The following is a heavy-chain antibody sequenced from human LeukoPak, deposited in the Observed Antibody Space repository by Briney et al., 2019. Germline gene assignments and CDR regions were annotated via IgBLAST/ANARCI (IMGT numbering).Heavy chain of an antibody. J-gene: IGHJ3*02. D-gene: IGHD6-6*01. CDR1: GGSFSGYY. CDR3: ARVGIAALDAFDI. V-gene: IGHV4-34*01. Sequence: SETLSLTCAVYGGSFSGYYWSWIRQPPGEGLEWIGEINHSGSTNYNPSLKSRVTISVDTSKNQFSLKLSSVTAADTAVYYCARVGIAALDAFDIWGQGTMVTVSS. CDR2: INHSGST.